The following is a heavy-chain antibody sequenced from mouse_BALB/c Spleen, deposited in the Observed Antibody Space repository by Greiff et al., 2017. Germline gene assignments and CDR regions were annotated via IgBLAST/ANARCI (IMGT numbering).Heavy chain of an antibody. CDR2: INPDSSTI. J-gene: IGHJ4*01. CDR1: GFAFSRYW. CDR3: ARPDGNTYAMEY. Sequence: DVQLQQSGGGLVQPGASLKLSCAASGFAFSRYWMSWVRQAPGKGLEWIGEINPDSSTINYTPSLKDKFIISRDNAKTTLYLQMSKMRSEDAALYCCARPDGNTYAMEYWGQGTSVTVSS. V-gene: IGHV4-1*02. D-gene: IGHD2-1*01.